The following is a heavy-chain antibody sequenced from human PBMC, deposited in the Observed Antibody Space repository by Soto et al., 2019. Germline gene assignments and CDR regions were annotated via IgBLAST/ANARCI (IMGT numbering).Heavy chain of an antibody. CDR1: GFTLEDYA. CDR2: ISWNSGSI. Sequence: EVQLVESGGGLVQPGRSLRLSCAASGFTLEDYAMHWVRQAPGKGLEWVSGISWNSGSIGYADSVKGRFTISRDNAKNSLYLQMNSLRAEDTALYYCAKGAGDFWSGHQYYYYSYMDVWGKGTTVTVSS. D-gene: IGHD3-3*01. J-gene: IGHJ6*03. V-gene: IGHV3-9*01. CDR3: AKGAGDFWSGHQYYYYSYMDV.